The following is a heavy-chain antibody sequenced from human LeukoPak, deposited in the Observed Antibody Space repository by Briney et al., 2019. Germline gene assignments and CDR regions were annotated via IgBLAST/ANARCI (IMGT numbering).Heavy chain of an antibody. D-gene: IGHD3-10*01. V-gene: IGHV1-2*02. CDR2: INPNSGGT. J-gene: IGHJ6*03. CDR1: GYTFTGYY. CDR3: ARIPLSGSGSYYNFGYYYYMDV. Sequence: ASVKVSCRASGYTFTGYYMHWVRQAPGQGLEWMGWINPNSGGTNYAQKFQGRVTMTRDTSISTAYMELSRLRSDDTAVYYCARIPLSGSGSYYNFGYYYYMDVWGKGTTVTVSS.